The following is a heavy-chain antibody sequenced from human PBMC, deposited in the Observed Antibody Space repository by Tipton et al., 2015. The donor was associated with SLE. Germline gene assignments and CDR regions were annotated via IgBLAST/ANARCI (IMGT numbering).Heavy chain of an antibody. CDR2: IYTSGST. V-gene: IGHV4-61*09. D-gene: IGHD6-13*01. CDR3: ARGDSEQLNFDY. CDR1: GGSISSGSYY. J-gene: IGHJ4*02. Sequence: TLSLTCTVSGGSISSGSYYWSWIRQPAGKGLEWIGHIYTSGSTNYNPSLKSRVTISVDTSKNQFSLKLSSVTAADTAVYYCARGDSEQLNFDYWGQGTLVTVSS.